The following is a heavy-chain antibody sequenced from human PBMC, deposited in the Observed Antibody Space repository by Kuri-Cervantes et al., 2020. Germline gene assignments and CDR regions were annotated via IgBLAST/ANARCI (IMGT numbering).Heavy chain of an antibody. CDR1: GFTFSSYA. CDR2: ISYDGSNK. D-gene: IGHD6-19*01. Sequence: GESLKISCAASGFTFSSYAMHWVRQAPGKGLEWVAVISYDGSNKYYADSVKGRFTISRDNSKNTLYLQMNSLRAEDTAVYYCAKDYGSGWYPDYWGQGTLVTVSS. J-gene: IGHJ4*02. V-gene: IGHV3-30*04. CDR3: AKDYGSGWYPDY.